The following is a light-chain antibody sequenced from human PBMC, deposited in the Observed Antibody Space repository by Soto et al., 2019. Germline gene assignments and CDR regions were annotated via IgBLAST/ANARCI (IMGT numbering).Light chain of an antibody. CDR1: QSVRSSY. CDR2: GAS. V-gene: IGKV3-20*01. J-gene: IGKJ1*01. Sequence: EMVLTQSPGTLSLSPGERATLSCRASQSVRSSYLAWYQQKPGQAPRLLIYGASSRAAGIPDRFSGSGSGTDFTLTISRLEPEDFAVYYCQQYGSSPPWTFGQGTKVEIK. CDR3: QQYGSSPPWT.